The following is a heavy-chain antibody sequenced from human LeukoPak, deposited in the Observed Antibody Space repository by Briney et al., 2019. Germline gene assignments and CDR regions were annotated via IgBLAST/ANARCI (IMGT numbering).Heavy chain of an antibody. V-gene: IGHV3-21*01. D-gene: IGHD2-15*01. CDR1: GFTFSSYS. CDR3: ARSTLLGYCSGGSCSDFDY. CDR2: ISSSSSYI. Sequence: PGGSLRLSCAASGFTFSSYSMNWVSQAPGKGLEWVSSISSSSSYIYYADSVKGRFTISRDNAKNSLYLQMNSLRAEDTAVYYCARSTLLGYCSGGSCSDFDYWGQGTLVTVSS. J-gene: IGHJ4*02.